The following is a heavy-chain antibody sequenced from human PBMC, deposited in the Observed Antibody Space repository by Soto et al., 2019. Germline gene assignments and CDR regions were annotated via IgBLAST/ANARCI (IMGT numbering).Heavy chain of an antibody. J-gene: IGHJ4*02. D-gene: IGHD3-22*01. V-gene: IGHV1-69*13. CDR1: GGTFSSYA. CDR3: AINPTPLYYNSSGYFDY. Sequence: SEKVSCKDSGGTFSSYAISWVRQAPGKGLEWMGGIIPIFGTAKYAQKFQGRVTITADESTSTAYMELSSLRSEDTAVYYCAINPTPLYYNSSGYFDYWGQETLFTFS. CDR2: IIPIFGTA.